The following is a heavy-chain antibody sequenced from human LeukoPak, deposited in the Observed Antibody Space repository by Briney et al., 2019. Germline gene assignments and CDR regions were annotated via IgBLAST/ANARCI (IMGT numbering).Heavy chain of an antibody. CDR1: GGSISSYY. CDR2: IYYSGST. CDR3: ARDPDLGATVV. J-gene: IGHJ6*04. V-gene: IGHV4-59*01. Sequence: SETLSLTCTVSGGSISSYYWSWIRQPPGKGLEWIGYIYYSGSTNYNPSLKSRVTISVDTSKNQFSLKLSSVTAADTAVYYCARDPDLGATVVLGKGTTVTVSS. D-gene: IGHD1-26*01.